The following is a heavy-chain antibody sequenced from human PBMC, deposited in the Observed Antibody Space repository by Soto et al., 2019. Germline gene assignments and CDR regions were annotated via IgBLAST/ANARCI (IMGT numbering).Heavy chain of an antibody. CDR3: ARDPYYSDTSGSYNCYFDF. D-gene: IGHD3-22*01. CDR2: IYYTGST. CDR1: RGSVSSGSFY. V-gene: IGHV4-61*01. Sequence: SETLSLTCTVSRGSVSSGSFYWSWIRQPPGRGLEWIGNIYYTGSTNYNPSLKSRVTMSVDTSKNQFSLKLSSVTAADTAVYYCARDPYYSDTSGSYNCYFDFWGRGTLVTVSS. J-gene: IGHJ2*01.